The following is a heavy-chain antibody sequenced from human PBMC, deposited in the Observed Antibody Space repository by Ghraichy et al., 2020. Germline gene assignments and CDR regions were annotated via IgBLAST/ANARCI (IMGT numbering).Heavy chain of an antibody. Sequence: GGSLRLSCAVSGFTVSSKFMSWVRQAPGKGLEWGSVIYSGGSTYYADSVKGRFTISRDNSKNTLFLQMNSLRAEDTAVYYCARSRSGWYPIFDYWGQGTLVTVSS. V-gene: IGHV3-53*01. CDR3: ARSRSGWYPIFDY. CDR1: GFTVSSKF. D-gene: IGHD6-19*01. CDR2: IYSGGST. J-gene: IGHJ4*02.